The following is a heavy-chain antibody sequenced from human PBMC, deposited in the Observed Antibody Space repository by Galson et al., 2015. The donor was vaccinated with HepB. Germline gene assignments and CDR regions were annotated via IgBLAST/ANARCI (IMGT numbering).Heavy chain of an antibody. CDR1: GFTFSSYA. CDR2: ISSNGGST. J-gene: IGHJ4*02. Sequence: SLRLSCAASGFTFSSYAMHWVRQAPGKGLEYVSAISSNGGSTYYADSVKGRFTISRDNSKNTLYLQMSSLRAEDTAVYYCVKEGWRGYSSGWYDPFDYWGQGTLVTVSS. CDR3: VKEGWRGYSSGWYDPFDY. D-gene: IGHD6-19*01. V-gene: IGHV3-64D*06.